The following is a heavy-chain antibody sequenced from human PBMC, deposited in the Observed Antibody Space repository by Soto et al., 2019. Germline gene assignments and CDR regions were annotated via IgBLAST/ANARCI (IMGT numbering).Heavy chain of an antibody. CDR1: GGSISSGGYY. V-gene: IGHV4-31*03. Sequence: SETLSLTCTVSGGSISSGGYYWSWIRQHPGKGLEWIGYIYYSGSTYYNPSLKSRVTISVDTSKNQFSLKLSFVTAADTAVYYCAREQRVNYDSSGYYPAYWGQGTLVTVSS. CDR2: IYYSGST. CDR3: AREQRVNYDSSGYYPAY. D-gene: IGHD3-22*01. J-gene: IGHJ4*02.